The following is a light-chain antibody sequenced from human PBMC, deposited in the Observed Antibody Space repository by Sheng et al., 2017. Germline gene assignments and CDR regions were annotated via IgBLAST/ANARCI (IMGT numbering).Light chain of an antibody. Sequence: DVQMTQSPSFLSASVGDRVTVTCRASQGISVRLAWYQQRPGKAPQLLISDASTLQSGVPSRFSARGSGKDFTLTITGLQPEDVATYYCQTYPSGLFAGGTKVEI. CDR2: DAS. CDR1: QGISVR. CDR3: QTYPSGL. J-gene: IGKJ4*01. V-gene: IGKV1-27*01.